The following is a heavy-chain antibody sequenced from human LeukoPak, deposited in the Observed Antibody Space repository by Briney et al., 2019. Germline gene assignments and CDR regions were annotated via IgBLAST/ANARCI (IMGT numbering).Heavy chain of an antibody. Sequence: GGSLRLSCAASGFTFSSYGMHWVRQAPGKGLEWVAVISYDGSIKYYADSVKGRFTISRDNSKNTLYLQMNSLRAEDTALYYCARDFRSGYNIWGQGTMVTVSS. D-gene: IGHD3-3*01. J-gene: IGHJ3*02. CDR1: GFTFSSYG. CDR2: ISYDGSIK. CDR3: ARDFRSGYNI. V-gene: IGHV3-30*03.